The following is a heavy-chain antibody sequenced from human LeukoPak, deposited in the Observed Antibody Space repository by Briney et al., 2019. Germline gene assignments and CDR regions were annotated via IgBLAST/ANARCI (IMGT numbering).Heavy chain of an antibody. Sequence: KSGGSLRLSCAASGFTFSSYGMHWVRQAPGKGLEWVAVISYDESNKYYADSVKGRFTISRDNSKNTLYLQMNSLRAEDTAVYYCARVVGVGATTIDYWGQGTLVTVSS. D-gene: IGHD1-26*01. J-gene: IGHJ4*02. CDR1: GFTFSSYG. V-gene: IGHV3-30*03. CDR2: ISYDESNK. CDR3: ARVVGVGATTIDY.